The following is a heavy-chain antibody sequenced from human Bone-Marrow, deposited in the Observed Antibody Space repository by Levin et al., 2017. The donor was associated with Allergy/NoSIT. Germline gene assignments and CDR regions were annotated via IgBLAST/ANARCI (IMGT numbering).Heavy chain of an antibody. V-gene: IGHV3-30*03. CDR2: ISYDGFDE. CDR3: ARDYRSYCGDDCYNPLDS. CDR1: GFTFNIYR. Sequence: ETSGFTFNIYRMYWVRQTPGKGLEWLALISYDGFDEYYADSVKGRFTISRDTSMNTLYLEMNSLRPEDTAVYFCARDYRSYCGDDCYNPLDSWGQGALVTVSS. J-gene: IGHJ4*02. D-gene: IGHD2-21*02.